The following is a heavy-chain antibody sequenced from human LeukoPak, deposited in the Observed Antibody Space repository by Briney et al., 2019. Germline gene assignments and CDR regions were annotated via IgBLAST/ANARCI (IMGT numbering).Heavy chain of an antibody. CDR2: IRNKAYGAPP. CDR1: GFTFGDYA. Sequence: PGGSLRLSCTASGFTFGDYAMTWVRQAPGKGLEWVGFIRNKAYGAPPEYAASLKGRFTISRDDSNSIAYLQMNSLKTEDTAVYYCTRASVVGVTGLPDYWGQGTLVTVSS. CDR3: TRASVVGVTGLPDY. V-gene: IGHV3-49*04. D-gene: IGHD3-16*01. J-gene: IGHJ4*02.